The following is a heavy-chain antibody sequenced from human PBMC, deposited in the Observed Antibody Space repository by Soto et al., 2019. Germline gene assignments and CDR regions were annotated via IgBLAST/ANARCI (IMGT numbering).Heavy chain of an antibody. J-gene: IGHJ4*02. CDR1: GFTFNSSA. CDR2: IVVGSGNT. CDR3: AAACITIFGETRDCSDY. Sequence: QMQLVQSGPEVKKPGTSVKVSCKASGFTFNSSAVQWVRQARGQRLEWIGWIVVGSGNTAYAQKFQERVTITRDMSTSTAYMELGSLRSEDTAAYYCAAACITIFGETRDCSDYWGQGTLVTVSS. V-gene: IGHV1-58*01. D-gene: IGHD3-3*01.